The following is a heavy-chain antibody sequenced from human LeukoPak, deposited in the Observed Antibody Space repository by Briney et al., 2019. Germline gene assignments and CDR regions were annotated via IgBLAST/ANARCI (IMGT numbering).Heavy chain of an antibody. CDR1: GFTFTNYA. CDR3: ARGSDYGDY. D-gene: IGHD3-3*01. Sequence: GGSLRLSCSASGFTFTNYALQWVRQAPGKGLEYVSAISSNGVSTDYADSVKGRFTISRDNSKNTLYLQMSSLRPDDTAVYYCARGSDYGDYWGQGTLVTVSS. V-gene: IGHV3-64D*09. CDR2: ISSNGVST. J-gene: IGHJ4*02.